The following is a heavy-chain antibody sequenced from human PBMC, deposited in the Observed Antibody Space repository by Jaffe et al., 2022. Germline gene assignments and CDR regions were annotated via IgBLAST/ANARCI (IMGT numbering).Heavy chain of an antibody. V-gene: IGHV1-69*01. J-gene: IGHJ3*02. D-gene: IGHD2-2*01. CDR2: IIPIFGTA. CDR1: GGTFSSYA. CDR3: ARSIVVVPAAMPTRGKAGLYWWCMLPTVTKMHAFDI. Sequence: QVQLVQSGAEVKKPGSSVKVSCKASGGTFSSYAISWVRQAPGQGLEWMGGIIPIFGTANYAQKFQGRVTITADESTSTAYMELSSLRSEDTAVYYCARSIVVVPAAMPTRGKAGLYWWCMLPTVTKMHAFDIWGQGTMVTVSS.